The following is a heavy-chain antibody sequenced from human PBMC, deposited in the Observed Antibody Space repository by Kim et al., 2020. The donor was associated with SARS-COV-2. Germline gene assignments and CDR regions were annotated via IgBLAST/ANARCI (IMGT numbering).Heavy chain of an antibody. CDR1: GYTFTSYA. CDR2: INTNTGNP. V-gene: IGHV7-4-1*02. Sequence: ASVKVSCKASGYTFTSYAMNWVRQAPGQGLEWMGWINTNTGNPTYAQGFTGRFVFSLDTSVSTAYLQISSLKAEDTAVYYCARGHLLWFGEQGGGFDIWGQGTMVTVSS. CDR3: ARGHLLWFGEQGGGFDI. D-gene: IGHD3-10*01. J-gene: IGHJ3*02.